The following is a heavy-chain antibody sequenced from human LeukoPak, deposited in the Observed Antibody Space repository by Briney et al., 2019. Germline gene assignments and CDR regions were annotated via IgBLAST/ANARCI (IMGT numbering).Heavy chain of an antibody. CDR2: IYPADSDI. V-gene: IGHV5-51*01. CDR3: ARQEYCSGGSCYTWFGP. D-gene: IGHD2-15*01. CDR1: GYSINNYW. Sequence: GESLKISCKGSGYSINNYWIGWVRQMPGEGLEWMGIIYPADSDIRYSPSFQGQVTISADKSISTAYLQWSSLKASDTAMYYCARQEYCSGGSCYTWFGPWGQGTLVTVSS. J-gene: IGHJ5*02.